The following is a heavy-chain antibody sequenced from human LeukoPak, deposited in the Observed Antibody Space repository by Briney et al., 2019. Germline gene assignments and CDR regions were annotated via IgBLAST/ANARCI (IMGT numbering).Heavy chain of an antibody. D-gene: IGHD1-26*01. CDR3: ARSHIVGADDAFDI. CDR1: GFTLSSYG. CDR2: IWYDGSNK. Sequence: PGGSLRLSCAASGFTLSSYGMHWVRQAPGKGLEWVAVIWYDGSNKYYADSVKGRFTISRDNSKNTLYLQMNSLRAEDTAVYYCARSHIVGADDAFDIWGQGTMVTVSS. V-gene: IGHV3-33*01. J-gene: IGHJ3*02.